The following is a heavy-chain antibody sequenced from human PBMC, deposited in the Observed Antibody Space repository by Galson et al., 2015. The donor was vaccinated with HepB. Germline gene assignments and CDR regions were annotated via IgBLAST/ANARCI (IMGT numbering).Heavy chain of an antibody. Sequence: SVKVSCKASGYTFTNYYMHWVRQAPGQGLEWMGIINPNGGYTSYLQKFQGRVTMTRDTSTSTVYMELSSLRSEDTAVYFCVRTYDFDNGGYYYRSFFQHWGQGTLVTGSS. CDR2: INPNGGYT. CDR3: VRTYDFDNGGYYYRSFFQH. D-gene: IGHD3-22*01. CDR1: GYTFTNYY. J-gene: IGHJ1*01. V-gene: IGHV1-46*03.